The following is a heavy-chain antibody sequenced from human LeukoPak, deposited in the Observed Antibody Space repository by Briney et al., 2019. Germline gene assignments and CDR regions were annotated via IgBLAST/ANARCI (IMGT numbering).Heavy chain of an antibody. J-gene: IGHJ4*02. Sequence: GGSLRLSCAASGFTFDDYAMHWVRQAPGKGLEWVSGISWNSGSIGYADSVKGRFTISRGNAKNSLYLQMNSLRAEDTALYYCATSSGWYVSAFDYWGQGTLVTVSS. CDR2: ISWNSGSI. CDR3: ATSSGWYVSAFDY. D-gene: IGHD6-19*01. V-gene: IGHV3-9*01. CDR1: GFTFDDYA.